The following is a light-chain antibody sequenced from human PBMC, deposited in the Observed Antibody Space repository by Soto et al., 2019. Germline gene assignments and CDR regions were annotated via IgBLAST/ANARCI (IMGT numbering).Light chain of an antibody. V-gene: IGKV3-11*01. Sequence: EIVLTQSPATLSLSPGERATLSCRASQSVGTYLAWYRQKPGQAPRLLIYDSSNRAAGIPARFSGSGSGTEFSLTINSLQSEDFAVYYCQHRSIWPVSFGQGTRLEIK. CDR3: QHRSIWPVS. CDR1: QSVGTY. CDR2: DSS. J-gene: IGKJ5*01.